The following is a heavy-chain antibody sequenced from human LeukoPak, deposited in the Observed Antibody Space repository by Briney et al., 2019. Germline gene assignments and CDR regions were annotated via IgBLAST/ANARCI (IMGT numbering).Heavy chain of an antibody. D-gene: IGHD2-2*01. CDR3: ARRLYCSSTSCFLGPYPRRSEYYYYMDV. CDR2: IQNSGTT. J-gene: IGHJ6*03. Sequence: SETLSLTCAVSDYSIRSGYYWGWIRQPPGKGLEWIASIQNSGTTYFNPSLKSRVTISVDTSKNQFSLKLSSVTAADTAVYYCARRLYCSSTSCFLGPYPRRSEYYYYMDVWGKGTTVTVSS. V-gene: IGHV4-38-2*01. CDR1: DYSIRSGYY.